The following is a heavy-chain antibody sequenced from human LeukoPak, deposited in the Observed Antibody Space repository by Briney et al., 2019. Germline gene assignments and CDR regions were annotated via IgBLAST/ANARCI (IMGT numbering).Heavy chain of an antibody. CDR2: ISYDGSNK. CDR3: ARDLSLHSSSWQLYYYYGMDG. D-gene: IGHD6-13*01. J-gene: IGHJ6*02. Sequence: PGRSLRLSCAASGFTFSSYGMHWVRQPPGKGLEWVAVISYDGSNKYYADSVKGRFTISRDNSKNTLYLQMNSLRAEDTAVYYCARDLSLHSSSWQLYYYYGMDGWGQGTTVTASS. CDR1: GFTFSSYG. V-gene: IGHV3-30*03.